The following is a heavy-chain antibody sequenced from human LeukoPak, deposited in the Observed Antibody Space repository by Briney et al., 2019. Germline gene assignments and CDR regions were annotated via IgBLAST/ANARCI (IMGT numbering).Heavy chain of an antibody. CDR1: GYTFTGYY. D-gene: IGHD3-22*01. J-gene: IGHJ3*02. Sequence: GASVKVSCKASGYTFTGYYMHWVRQAPGQGLEWMGWINPNSGGTNYAQKFQGRVTMTRDTSISTAYMELRSLRSDDTAVYYCARDQYYYDSSGSTDAFDIWGQGTMVTVSS. V-gene: IGHV1-2*02. CDR3: ARDQYYYDSSGSTDAFDI. CDR2: INPNSGGT.